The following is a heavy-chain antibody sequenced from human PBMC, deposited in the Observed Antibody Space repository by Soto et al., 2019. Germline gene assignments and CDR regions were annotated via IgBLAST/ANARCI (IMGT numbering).Heavy chain of an antibody. CDR3: ARSTGYGDSFFDY. D-gene: IGHD4-17*01. Sequence: PSETLSLTCTVSGGSIRSYYWNWIRQSPGKGLDWIGYMYYGGSTNYNPSLKSRVSISADTSKNQFSLRLTSVTAADTAVYYCARSTGYGDSFFDYPGQGILVTVSS. V-gene: IGHV4-59*01. J-gene: IGHJ4*02. CDR1: GGSIRSYY. CDR2: MYYGGST.